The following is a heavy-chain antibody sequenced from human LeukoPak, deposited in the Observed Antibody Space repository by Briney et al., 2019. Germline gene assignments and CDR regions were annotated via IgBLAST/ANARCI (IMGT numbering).Heavy chain of an antibody. CDR1: GYTFTSYD. CDR3: ARGTALSGTSDHLDS. V-gene: IGHV1-8*03. Sequence: GASVKVSCKASGYTFTSYDINWVRQAPGQGLEWMGWMNPNSLNTGYAQRFQGRITLTRNTSIGTAYMELRSLRSEDTAVYYCARGTALSGTSDHLDSWGQGTLVTVSS. D-gene: IGHD6-19*01. J-gene: IGHJ4*02. CDR2: MNPNSLNT.